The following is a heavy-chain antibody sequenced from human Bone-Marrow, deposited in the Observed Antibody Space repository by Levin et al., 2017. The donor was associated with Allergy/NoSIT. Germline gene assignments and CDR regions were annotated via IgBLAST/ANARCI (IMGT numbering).Heavy chain of an antibody. J-gene: IGHJ4*02. CDR2: IYYSGST. Sequence: SPTLSLTCTVSGGSIRSSSYYWGWIRQPPGKGLEWIGSIYYSGSTYYNPSLKSRVTISVDTSKNQFSLKLSSVTAADTAVYYCAWGGGPYGSGSYYRYWGQGTLVTVSS. CDR1: GGSIRSSSYY. D-gene: IGHD3-10*01. V-gene: IGHV4-39*01. CDR3: AWGGGPYGSGSYYRY.